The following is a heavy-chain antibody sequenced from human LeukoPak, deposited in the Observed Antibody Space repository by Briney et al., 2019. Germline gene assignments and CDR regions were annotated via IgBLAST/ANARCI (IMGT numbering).Heavy chain of an antibody. CDR1: GGSISSGGYY. Sequence: SETLSLTCTVPGGSISSGGYYWSWIRQHPGKGLEWIGYIYYSGSTYYNPSLKSRVTISVDTSKNQFSLKLTSVTAADTAVYYCARGGSSSSWPFYYWGQGTLVTVSS. CDR3: ARGGSSSSWPFYY. CDR2: IYYSGST. J-gene: IGHJ4*02. V-gene: IGHV4-31*03. D-gene: IGHD6-13*01.